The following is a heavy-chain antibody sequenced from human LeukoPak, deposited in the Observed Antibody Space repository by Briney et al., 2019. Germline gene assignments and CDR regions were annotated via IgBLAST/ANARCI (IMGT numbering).Heavy chain of an antibody. CDR1: GGSISSGDYY. CDR3: ARDTARTLYNWFDP. Sequence: SESLSLTCTVSGGSISSGDYYWSWIRQPPGKGLEWIGYVYYSGSTYYNPSLKSRVTISVDTSKNQFSLKLSSVTAADTAVYYCARDTARTLYNWFDPWGQGTLVTVSS. V-gene: IGHV4-30-4*01. CDR2: VYYSGST. J-gene: IGHJ5*02. D-gene: IGHD5-18*01.